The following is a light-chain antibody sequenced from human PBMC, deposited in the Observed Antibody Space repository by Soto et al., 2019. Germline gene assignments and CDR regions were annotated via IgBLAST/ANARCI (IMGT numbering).Light chain of an antibody. J-gene: IGKJ2*01. CDR3: QQHASSPYI. V-gene: IGKV3-20*01. Sequence: ESVLTQSPGTLSLSPGERATLFCRASQSVSSSYLAWYQQTPGQAPRLIIYGASLRATGIPDRFSGSGSGTDFTLTISRLEPEDFAVYYCQQHASSPYIFGQGTRLEIK. CDR2: GAS. CDR1: QSVSSSY.